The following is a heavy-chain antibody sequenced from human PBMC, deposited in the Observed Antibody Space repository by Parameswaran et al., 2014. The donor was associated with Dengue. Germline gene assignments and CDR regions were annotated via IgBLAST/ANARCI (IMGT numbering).Heavy chain of an antibody. J-gene: IGHJ4*02. Sequence: SWVRQAPGQGLEWMGWTIGNNGNTKYAQNLQDRVTMTTDTSTSTAYMELRSLRPDDTAVYYCAREANWGSEGFFDSWGQGTLVTVSS. CDR2: TIGNNGNT. CDR3: AREANWGSEGFFDS. D-gene: IGHD7-27*01. V-gene: IGHV1-18*01.